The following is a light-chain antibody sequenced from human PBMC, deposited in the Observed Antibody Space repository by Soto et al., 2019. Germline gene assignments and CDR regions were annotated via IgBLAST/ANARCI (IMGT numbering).Light chain of an antibody. J-gene: IGLJ1*01. Sequence: QSALTQPASVSGSPGQSITISCTGTSSDVGSYNLVSWYQHHPGKAPKLMIYEVSKRPSGVSNRFSGSKSGNTASLTISGLQAEDEADYYCWSYASSSLDVFGTGTKLTVL. CDR1: SSDVGSYNL. CDR3: WSYASSSLDV. V-gene: IGLV2-23*02. CDR2: EVS.